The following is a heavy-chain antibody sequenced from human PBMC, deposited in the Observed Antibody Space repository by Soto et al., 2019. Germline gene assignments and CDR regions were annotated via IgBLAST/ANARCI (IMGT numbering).Heavy chain of an antibody. Sequence: PSETLSLTCTVSGGSISSYYWGWIRQPPGKGLGWIGYIYYSGSTNYNPPPKSRVTISVDTSKNQFSLKLSSVTAADTAVYYCARSGRVPAAMDFDYWGQGTLVTVSS. D-gene: IGHD2-2*01. V-gene: IGHV4-59*01. CDR2: IYYSGST. CDR3: ARSGRVPAAMDFDY. J-gene: IGHJ4*02. CDR1: GGSISSYY.